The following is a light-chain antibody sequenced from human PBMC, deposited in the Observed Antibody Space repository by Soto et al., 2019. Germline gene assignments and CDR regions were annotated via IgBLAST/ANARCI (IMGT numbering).Light chain of an antibody. V-gene: IGKV1-27*01. CDR2: GAS. CDR3: QKYNHVPLT. Sequence: DIQMTQSPSSLSASVGDRVTITCRASQGISNYLAWYQQKPGKVPKLLISGASTLQSGVTSRFSGSGSETDFTLTISSLQPEDVATYYCQKYNHVPLTSGGGPKVEIK. CDR1: QGISNY. J-gene: IGKJ4*01.